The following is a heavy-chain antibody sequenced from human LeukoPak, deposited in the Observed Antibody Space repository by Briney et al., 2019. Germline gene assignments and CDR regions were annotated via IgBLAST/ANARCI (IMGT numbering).Heavy chain of an antibody. CDR3: ARGSNWGDY. V-gene: IGHV4-61*03. Sequence: PSETLSLTCSVSGDSVSSDSYYWSWIRQPPGKGLEWIGYIYNSGRTNYNPSLKSRVTISVDTSKNHFSLKVSSVTAADTAVYYCARGSNWGDYWGQGTLVTVSS. CDR2: IYNSGRT. J-gene: IGHJ4*02. CDR1: GDSVSSDSYY. D-gene: IGHD7-27*01.